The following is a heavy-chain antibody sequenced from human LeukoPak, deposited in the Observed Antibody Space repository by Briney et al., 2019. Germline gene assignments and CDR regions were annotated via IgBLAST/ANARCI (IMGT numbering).Heavy chain of an antibody. CDR2: IGSGGYR. CDR1: GLTLSNYD. Sequence: PGGSLRLSCVASGLTLSNYDTTWVRQAPGKGLEYVSSIGSGGYRFYGGSVKGRFSISRDNSQNTVYLQMNSLRGEDTAIYFCATKLPDASSYFDFWGQGALVTVSS. CDR3: ATKLPDASSYFDF. D-gene: IGHD6-6*01. J-gene: IGHJ4*02. V-gene: IGHV3-23*01.